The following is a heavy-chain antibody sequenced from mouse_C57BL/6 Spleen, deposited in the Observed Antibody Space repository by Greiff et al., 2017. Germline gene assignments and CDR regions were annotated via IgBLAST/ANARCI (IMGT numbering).Heavy chain of an antibody. CDR3: ARSDYGSSRAY. D-gene: IGHD1-1*01. CDR1: GYAFTNYL. V-gene: IGHV1-54*01. CDR2: INPGSGGT. J-gene: IGHJ3*01. Sequence: QVQLQQSGAELVRPGTSVKVSCKASGYAFTNYLIEWVKQRPGQGLEWIGVINPGSGGTNYNEKFKGKATLTADKSSSTAYMQLSSLTSEDSAVYFCARSDYGSSRAYWGQGTLVTVSA.